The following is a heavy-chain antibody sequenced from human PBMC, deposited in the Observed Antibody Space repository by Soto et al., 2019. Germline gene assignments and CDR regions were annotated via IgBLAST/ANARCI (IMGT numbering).Heavy chain of an antibody. D-gene: IGHD3-10*01. Sequence: LSLTCAVSGGSISSNRWWIWVRQTPGKGLEWIAGIYHTGSANYNPSLKSRVTISVDKSKNQFSLKLNSVTAADTAVYYCATRNDGWGIFDYWGQGTLSPSPQ. CDR3: ATRNDGWGIFDY. V-gene: IGHV4-4*02. CDR1: GGSISSNRW. J-gene: IGHJ4*02. CDR2: IYHTGSA.